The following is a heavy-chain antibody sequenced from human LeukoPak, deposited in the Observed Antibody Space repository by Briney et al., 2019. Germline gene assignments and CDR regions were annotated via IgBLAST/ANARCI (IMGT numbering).Heavy chain of an antibody. CDR3: AKGGSSGWFDYFDY. D-gene: IGHD6-19*01. CDR1: GFTFSSYG. V-gene: IGHV3-30*18. CDR2: ISSDGSNK. J-gene: IGHJ4*02. Sequence: GGSLRLSCAASGFTFSSYGIHWVRQAPGKGLEWVAVISSDGSNKYYADAVKGRFATSRDNSKNTLYLQMNSLRAEDTAVYYCAKGGSSGWFDYFDYWGQGTLVTVSS.